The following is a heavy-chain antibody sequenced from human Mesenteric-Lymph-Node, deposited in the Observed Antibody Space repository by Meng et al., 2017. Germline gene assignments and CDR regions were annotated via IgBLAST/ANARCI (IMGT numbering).Heavy chain of an antibody. V-gene: IGHV4-34*01. CDR3: ARKGSQFARDWYFDL. D-gene: IGHD5-24*01. CDR1: GGSLSDYC. CDR2: INHSGST. J-gene: IGHJ2*01. Sequence: QVHPQESGPGRVRPSAPLSLACPVYGGSLSDYCVHWIRQPPGKGLEWIGEINHSGSTNYNPSLKSRVTISVDTSKNQFSLKLSSVTAADTAVYYCARKGSQFARDWYFDLWGRGTLVTVSS.